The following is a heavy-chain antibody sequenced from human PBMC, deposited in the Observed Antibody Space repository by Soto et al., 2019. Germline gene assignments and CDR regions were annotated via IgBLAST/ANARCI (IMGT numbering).Heavy chain of an antibody. V-gene: IGHV1-18*01. Sequence: GASVKVSCKASGYTFTSYGISWVRQAPGQGLEWMGWISAYNGNTNYAQKLQGRVTMTTDTFTSTAYMELRSLRSDDTAVYYCARGVVVVPAAISRAGVYYFDYWGQGTLVTVSS. CDR3: ARGVVVVPAAISRAGVYYFDY. D-gene: IGHD2-2*01. CDR1: GYTFTSYG. J-gene: IGHJ4*02. CDR2: ISAYNGNT.